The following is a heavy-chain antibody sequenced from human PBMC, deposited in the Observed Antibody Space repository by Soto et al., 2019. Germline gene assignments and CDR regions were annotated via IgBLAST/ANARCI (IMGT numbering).Heavy chain of an antibody. Sequence: SETLSLTCTVSGGSISSYYWSWIRQPPGKGLEWIGYIYYSGSTNYNPSLKSRVTISVDTSKNQFSLKLSSVTAADTAVYYCARGGTVTRYYYYYMDVWGKGTTVTVSS. CDR2: IYYSGST. D-gene: IGHD4-4*01. J-gene: IGHJ6*03. CDR3: ARGGTVTRYYYYYMDV. CDR1: GGSISSYY. V-gene: IGHV4-59*01.